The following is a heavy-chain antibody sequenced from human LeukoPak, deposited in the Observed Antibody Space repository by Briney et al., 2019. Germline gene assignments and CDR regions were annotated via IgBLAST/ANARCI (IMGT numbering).Heavy chain of an antibody. CDR2: IIPIFGTA. CDR1: GGTFSSYA. Sequence: SVKVSCKASGGTFSSYAISWVRQAPGQGLEWMGGIIPIFGTANYAQKFQGRVTITADESTSTAYMELSSLRSEDTAVYYCAREGRFLEPYYYMDVWGKGTTVTVSS. V-gene: IGHV1-69*01. D-gene: IGHD3-3*01. J-gene: IGHJ6*03. CDR3: AREGRFLEPYYYMDV.